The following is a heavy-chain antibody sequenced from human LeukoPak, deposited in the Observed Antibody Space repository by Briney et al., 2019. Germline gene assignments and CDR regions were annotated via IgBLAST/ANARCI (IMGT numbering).Heavy chain of an antibody. CDR2: INHSGST. J-gene: IGHJ4*02. V-gene: IGHV4-34*01. D-gene: IGHD3-10*01. CDR3: ARSVGRELLWFGELLD. Sequence: PSETLSLTCAVYGGSFSGYYWSWIRQPPGKGLEWIGEINHSGSTNYNPSLKSRVTISVDTSKNQFSLKLSSVPAADTAVYYCARSVGRELLWFGELLDWGQGTLVTVSS. CDR1: GGSFSGYY.